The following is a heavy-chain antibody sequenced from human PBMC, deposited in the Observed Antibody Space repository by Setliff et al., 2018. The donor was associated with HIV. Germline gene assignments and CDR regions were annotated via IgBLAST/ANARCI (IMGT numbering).Heavy chain of an antibody. CDR3: AKPTSGMYPRSFDL. J-gene: IGHJ3*01. CDR2: VGVGGGAT. D-gene: IGHD1-1*01. V-gene: IGHV3-23*01. CDR1: GFAFSTFD. Sequence: VGSLRLSCAASGFAFSTFDMNWVRQAPGKGLEWVSAVGVGGGATYYADSVRGRFAVSRDDSKNTPYLEMSGLRAEDTAIYYCAKPTSGMYPRSFDLWGQGTMVTVSS.